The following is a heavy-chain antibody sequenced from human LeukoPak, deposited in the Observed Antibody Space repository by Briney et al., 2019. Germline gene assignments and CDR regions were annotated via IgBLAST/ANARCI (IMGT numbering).Heavy chain of an antibody. CDR3: ASERDGYNYGAFDI. J-gene: IGHJ3*02. Sequence: SETLSLTCTVSGGSMSPYHWGWIRQPPGKGLEWIGYIYYSGSTNYNPSLKSRVTISVDTSKNQFSLKLSSVTAADTAVYYCASERDGYNYGAFDIWGQGTMVTVSS. CDR2: IYYSGST. V-gene: IGHV4-59*01. CDR1: GGSMSPYH. D-gene: IGHD5-24*01.